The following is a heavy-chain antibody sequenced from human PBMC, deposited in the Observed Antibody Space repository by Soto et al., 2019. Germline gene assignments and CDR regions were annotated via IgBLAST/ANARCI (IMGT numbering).Heavy chain of an antibody. D-gene: IGHD4-17*01. V-gene: IGHV4-30-4*01. CDR3: AREVIPLTTDWYFDL. CDR1: GGSISGGVGGLYY. Sequence: QLQLRESGPGLVKPSETLSLTCTVSGGSISGGVGGLYYWSWIRQPPGKCQEWVGYIYDSGSTYYNPALKSRVTISVDTYKTQFSLRLSPVTAADTAVYYCAREVIPLTTDWYFDLWGRGTLVTVSS. J-gene: IGHJ2*01. CDR2: IYDSGST.